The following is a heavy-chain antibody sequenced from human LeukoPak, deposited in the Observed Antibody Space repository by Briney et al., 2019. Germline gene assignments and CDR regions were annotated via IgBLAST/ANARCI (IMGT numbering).Heavy chain of an antibody. J-gene: IGHJ6*03. CDR2: ITNSGGDT. CDR3: AKSQWGSAVYYYYYYMDV. D-gene: IGHD3-10*01. V-gene: IGHV3-23*01. CDR1: GFTFSTFA. Sequence: PGGSLRLSCAASGFTFSTFAMSWVRQAPGKRLEWVSTITNSGGDTYYSDSVKGRFAISRDNSKNTLHLQVNSLRAEDTAVYYCAKSQWGSAVYYYYYYMDVWGKGTTVTVSS.